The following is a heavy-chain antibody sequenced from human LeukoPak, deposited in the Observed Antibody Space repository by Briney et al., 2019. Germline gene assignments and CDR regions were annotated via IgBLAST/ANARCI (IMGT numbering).Heavy chain of an antibody. D-gene: IGHD1-1*01. CDR1: AFTFSTYG. V-gene: IGHV3-30*03. CDR2: ISYDGSNK. Sequence: GGSLRLSCAASAFTFSTYGIHWVRQAPGKGLEWVAVISYDGSNKYYADSVKGRFSISRDNSKNTLFLQMSRLRAEDTAVYYCARGPNWNEYRWFDPWGQGTLVTVSS. J-gene: IGHJ5*02. CDR3: ARGPNWNEYRWFDP.